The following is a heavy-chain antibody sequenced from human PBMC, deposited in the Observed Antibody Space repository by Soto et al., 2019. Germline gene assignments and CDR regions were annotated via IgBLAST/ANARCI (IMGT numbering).Heavy chain of an antibody. CDR3: ARGGISHWAYFYYMDV. Sequence: SETLSHTCVVSGVSLSDYFWSWIRQPPGMALEWIGEINHLGSINYNPSLKSRVTMSVDTSKNQFSLTLNSVTAADTATYYCARGGISHWAYFYYMDVWDRGTTVTVSS. V-gene: IGHV4-34*01. CDR1: GVSLSDYF. CDR2: INHLGSI. J-gene: IGHJ6*03. D-gene: IGHD2-21*01.